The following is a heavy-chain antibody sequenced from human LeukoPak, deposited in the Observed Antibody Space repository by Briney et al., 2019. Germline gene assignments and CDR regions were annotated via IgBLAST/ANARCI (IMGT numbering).Heavy chain of an antibody. V-gene: IGHV3-23*01. D-gene: IGHD3-22*01. Sequence: GGSLRLSCAASGFTFSSYAMSWVRQAPGKGLEWVSATSGSGGSTYYADSVKGRFTISRDNSKNTLYLQMNSLRAEDTAVYYCAKDLKYYYDSSGYFSDYWGQGTLVTVSS. CDR1: GFTFSSYA. J-gene: IGHJ4*02. CDR3: AKDLKYYYDSSGYFSDY. CDR2: TSGSGGST.